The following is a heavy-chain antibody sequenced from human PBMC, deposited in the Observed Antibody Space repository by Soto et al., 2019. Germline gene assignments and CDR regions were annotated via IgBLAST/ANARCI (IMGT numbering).Heavy chain of an antibody. D-gene: IGHD2-8*01. V-gene: IGHV4-4*02. J-gene: IGHJ5*01. CDR1: GGSSSNRGG. CDR2: IYHSGST. Sequence: TYAVLGGSSSNRGGCSRVHKTPGKGLEWIGEIYHSGSTNYNPSLKSRVTISVDKSKNQVSLKLSSVTAADTAVYYCASRRNCTNGVSYHGRDSCCHGIPIT. CDR3: ASRRNCTNGVSYHGRDS.